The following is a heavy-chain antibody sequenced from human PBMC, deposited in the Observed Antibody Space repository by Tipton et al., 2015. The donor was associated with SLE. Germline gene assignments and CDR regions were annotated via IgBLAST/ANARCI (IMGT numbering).Heavy chain of an antibody. CDR2: IWYDGSNK. J-gene: IGHJ6*02. CDR1: GFTFSSYG. Sequence: SLRLSCAASGFTFSSYGMHWVRQAPGKGLEWVAVIWYDGSNKYYADSVKGRFTISRDNSKNTLYLQMNSLRAEDTVVYYCAEDGGSYHYYGMDVWGQGTTVTVSS. V-gene: IGHV3-30*18. D-gene: IGHD1-26*01. CDR3: AEDGGSYHYYGMDV.